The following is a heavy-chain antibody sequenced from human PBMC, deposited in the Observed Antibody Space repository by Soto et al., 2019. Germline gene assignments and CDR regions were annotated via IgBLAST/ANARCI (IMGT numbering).Heavy chain of an antibody. CDR2: IRVSTGNI. Sequence: PRPSVKVSCKASGYTFTNFGINWVRQAPGQGLEWMGWIRVSTGNINYAQKFQDRVTMTMDTSTSTAYMELRSLRSDDTAMFYCARDLDTSGSYYTDYWGQGTLVTVSS. J-gene: IGHJ4*02. D-gene: IGHD3-10*01. CDR1: GYTFTNFG. V-gene: IGHV1-18*01. CDR3: ARDLDTSGSYYTDY.